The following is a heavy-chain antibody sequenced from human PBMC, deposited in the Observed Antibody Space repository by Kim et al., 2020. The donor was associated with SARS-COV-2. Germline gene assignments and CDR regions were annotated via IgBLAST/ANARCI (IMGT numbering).Heavy chain of an antibody. V-gene: IGHV3-23*01. Sequence: GGSLRLSCAASGFNFEMFAMSWVRQAPGKGLEWVSAISGSGSNEHYADSVKGRFTISRSSSTNTLYLQMNSLRVEDTAIYYCAKDQKYFYGSGSPRAPSNWFDPWGQGTLVTVSS. J-gene: IGHJ5*02. D-gene: IGHD3-10*01. CDR1: GFNFEMFA. CDR2: ISGSGSNE. CDR3: AKDQKYFYGSGSPRAPSNWFDP.